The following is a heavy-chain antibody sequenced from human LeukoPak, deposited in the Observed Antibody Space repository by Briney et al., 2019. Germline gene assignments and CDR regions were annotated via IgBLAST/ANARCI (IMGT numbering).Heavy chain of an antibody. V-gene: IGHV5-51*01. CDR2: IHPGDSDA. D-gene: IGHD3-10*01. J-gene: IGHJ4*02. Sequence: GESLKISCEASGYSFTTYLIAWVRQMPGKGLGWMAIIHPGDSDARYSPSFQGQVTVSVDKSISTAYLQWTSLKASDTAMYYCARELWGNLDYWGQGTPVTVS. CDR3: ARELWGNLDY. CDR1: GYSFTTYL.